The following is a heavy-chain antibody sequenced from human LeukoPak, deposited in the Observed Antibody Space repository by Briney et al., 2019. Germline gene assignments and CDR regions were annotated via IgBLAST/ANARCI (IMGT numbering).Heavy chain of an antibody. J-gene: IGHJ2*01. CDR2: IYYSGSA. V-gene: IGHV4-59*01. CDR1: GGSISSYY. Sequence: KPSETLSLTCTVSGGSISSYYWGWIRQPPGKGLEWIGYIYYSGSANYNPSLKSRVTISVDTSKNQFSLKLSSVTAADTAVYYCARGGRDTGSYWYFDLWGRGTLVTVSS. D-gene: IGHD3-10*01. CDR3: ARGGRDTGSYWYFDL.